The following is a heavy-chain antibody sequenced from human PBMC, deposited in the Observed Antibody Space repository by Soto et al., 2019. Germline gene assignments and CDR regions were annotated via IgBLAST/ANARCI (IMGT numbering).Heavy chain of an antibody. CDR3: ARVPPYSYGNYSYYMDV. CDR2: ISAYNGNT. J-gene: IGHJ6*03. V-gene: IGHV1-18*01. CDR1: GYTFTSSG. Sequence: QVQLVQSGAEVKKPGASLKVSCKASGYTFTSSGISWVRQAPGQGLEWMGWISAYNGNTNYAQKLQGRVTMTTDTSTSTASMELRSLRSDDTAVYYCARVPPYSYGNYSYYMDVWGKGTTVTFSS. D-gene: IGHD5-18*01.